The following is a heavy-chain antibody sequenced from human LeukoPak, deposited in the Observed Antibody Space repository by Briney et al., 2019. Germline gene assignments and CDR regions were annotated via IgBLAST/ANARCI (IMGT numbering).Heavy chain of an antibody. CDR1: GGSFSGYY. Sequence: SETLSLTCAVYGGSFSGYYWSWIRQPPGKGLEWIGEINHSGSTNYNPSLKSRVTISVDTSKNQFSLKLSSVTPEDTAVYYCARESDYIAVATPTTYNWFDPWGQGTLVTVSS. V-gene: IGHV4-34*01. CDR2: INHSGST. CDR3: ARESDYIAVATPTTYNWFDP. J-gene: IGHJ5*02. D-gene: IGHD6-19*01.